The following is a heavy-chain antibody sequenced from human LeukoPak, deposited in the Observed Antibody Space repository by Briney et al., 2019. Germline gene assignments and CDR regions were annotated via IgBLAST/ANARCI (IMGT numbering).Heavy chain of an antibody. CDR3: ARGGGNGLV. J-gene: IGHJ6*02. Sequence: GASVKVSCKAPGYTFTRDAMNWVRQAPGQGPEWMGWINTKTRNPTYGQGFTGRFVFSLDTSVSTAYLQISSLKAEDTAVYYCARGGGNGLVWGQGTTVTVSS. CDR2: INTKTRNP. D-gene: IGHD2-15*01. V-gene: IGHV7-4-1*02. CDR1: GYTFTRDA.